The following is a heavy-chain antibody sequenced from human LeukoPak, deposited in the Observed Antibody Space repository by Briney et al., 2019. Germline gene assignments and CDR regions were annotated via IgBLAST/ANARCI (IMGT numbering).Heavy chain of an antibody. D-gene: IGHD3-22*01. V-gene: IGHV5-51*01. CDR1: GYTFHSYW. CDR3: AISDYYDSSGYSRDY. Sequence: GESLKISCKGSGYTFHSYWIGWVRQMPGKGLEWMGIIYPGDSDTRYSPSFQGQVTISADKSISTAYLQWSSLKASDTAMYYCAISDYYDSSGYSRDYWGQGTLVTVSS. CDR2: IYPGDSDT. J-gene: IGHJ4*02.